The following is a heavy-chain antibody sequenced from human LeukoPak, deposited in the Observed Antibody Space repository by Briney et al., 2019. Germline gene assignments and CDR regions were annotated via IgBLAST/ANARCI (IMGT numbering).Heavy chain of an antibody. V-gene: IGHV3-21*06. Sequence: PGGSLRLSCAASGFTFSSYNMNWVRPAPGKGPGWVSSLTSSSSYIYYADSVKGRFTISRDNAKNSLYLQMDSLRVEDTAVYYCARDPYSGSYGPYYYYYMDVWGEGTTVTISS. J-gene: IGHJ6*03. D-gene: IGHD1-26*01. CDR2: LTSSSSYI. CDR1: GFTFSSYN. CDR3: ARDPYSGSYGPYYYYYMDV.